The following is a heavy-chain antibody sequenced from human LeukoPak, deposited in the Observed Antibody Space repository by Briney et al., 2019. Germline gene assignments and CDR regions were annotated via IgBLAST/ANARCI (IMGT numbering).Heavy chain of an antibody. V-gene: IGHV4-59*12. CDR2: IYYIGKP. CDR1: GGSIGDYF. CDR3: ARRFRTGGDLHHDAYDV. Sequence: SETLSLTCSVSGGSIGDYFWGWIRQPPGKGLEWIGHIYYIGKPTCSPSLESRVSISVDTSKNQFSLELTSVTAADTAVYYCARRFRTGGDLHHDAYDVWGQGTVVTVS. D-gene: IGHD3-16*01. J-gene: IGHJ3*01.